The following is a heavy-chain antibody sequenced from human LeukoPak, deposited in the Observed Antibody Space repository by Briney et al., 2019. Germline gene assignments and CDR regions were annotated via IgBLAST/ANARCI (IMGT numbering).Heavy chain of an antibody. CDR3: ARRRLARGSYRDNWFDP. Sequence: GGSLRLSCAASGFTFSSYSMNWVRQAPGKGLEWVSSISSISSYINYADSVKGRFTISRDNAKNSLYLQMNSLRAEDTAVYYCARRRLARGSYRDNWFDPWGQGTLVTVSS. V-gene: IGHV3-21*01. J-gene: IGHJ5*02. D-gene: IGHD1-26*01. CDR1: GFTFSSYS. CDR2: ISSISSYI.